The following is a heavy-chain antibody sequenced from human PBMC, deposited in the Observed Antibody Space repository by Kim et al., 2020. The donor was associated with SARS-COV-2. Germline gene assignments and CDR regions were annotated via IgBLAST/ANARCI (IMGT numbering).Heavy chain of an antibody. CDR1: GGSISSYY. J-gene: IGHJ4*02. V-gene: IGHV4-59*13. CDR3: ARGEYSSSWFPSYYFDY. D-gene: IGHD6-13*01. CDR2: IYYSGST. Sequence: SETLSLTCTVSGGSISSYYWSWIRQPPGKGLEWIGYIYYSGSTNYNPSLKSRVTISVDTSKNQYSLKLSSVTAADTAVYYCARGEYSSSWFPSYYFDYWGQGTLVTVSS.